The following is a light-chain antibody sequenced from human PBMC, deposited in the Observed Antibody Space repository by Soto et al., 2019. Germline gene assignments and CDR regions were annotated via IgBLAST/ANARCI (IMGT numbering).Light chain of an antibody. J-gene: IGKJ1*01. CDR1: QSVSSSY. V-gene: IGKV3-20*01. Sequence: EIVLTQSPGTLSLSPGERATLSCRAIQSVSSSYLVWYQQKPGQAPRLLIYGASSRATGIPDRFSGSGSGTDFTLTISRLEPEDFAVYYCQQYGSSPKTFGQGTKVDIK. CDR3: QQYGSSPKT. CDR2: GAS.